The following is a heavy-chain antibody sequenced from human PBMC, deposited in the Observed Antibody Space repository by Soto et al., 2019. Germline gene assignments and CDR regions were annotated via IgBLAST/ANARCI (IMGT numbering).Heavy chain of an antibody. CDR1: GGPMNNYY. V-gene: IGHV4-59*08. CDR3: ARQGFGELHGLVDV. J-gene: IGHJ6*02. CDR2: MGYNGFT. D-gene: IGHD3-10*01. Sequence: QVQLQESGPGLVKPSETLSLTCTISGGPMNNYYCSWFRQPRGQGLEWIGYMGYNGFTRYNPSFRSRVAIALATAKNQFSLSLSSVTAAATALYYCARQGFGELHGLVDVWGQGITVTVSS.